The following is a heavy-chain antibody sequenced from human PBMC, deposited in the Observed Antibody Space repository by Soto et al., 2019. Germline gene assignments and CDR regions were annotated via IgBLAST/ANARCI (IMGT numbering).Heavy chain of an antibody. J-gene: IGHJ6*02. CDR1: GGSISSGGYS. CDR2: IYHSGST. V-gene: IGHV4-30-2*01. D-gene: IGHD6-25*01. CDR3: ASSGEIYYYGMDV. Sequence: SSETLSLTCAVSGGSISSGGYSWSWIRQPPGKGLEWIGYIYHSGSTYYNPSLKSRVTISVDRSKNQFSLKLSSVTAADTAVYYCASSGEIYYYGMDVWGQGTTVTVSS.